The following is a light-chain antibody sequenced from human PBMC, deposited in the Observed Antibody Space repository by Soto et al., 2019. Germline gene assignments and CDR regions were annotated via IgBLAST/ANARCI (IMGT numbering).Light chain of an antibody. J-gene: IGKJ1*01. CDR3: QQYHSWPA. Sequence: EIVMTQSPATLSVSPGERATLSCRPSQSVNSNLAWYQQKPGQAPRLLIYGSATRATGIPDRFSGSGSGTEFTLTISSLQSEDSAVYYCQQYHSWPAFGQGTKVDIK. CDR2: GSA. CDR1: QSVNSN. V-gene: IGKV3-15*01.